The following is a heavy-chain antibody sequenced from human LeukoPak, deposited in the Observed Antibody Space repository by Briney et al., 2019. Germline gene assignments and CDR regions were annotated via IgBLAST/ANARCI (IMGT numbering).Heavy chain of an antibody. J-gene: IGHJ4*02. Sequence: SVKVSCKASGGTFSRYAISWVRQAPGQGPEWMGGIIPILGTANYAQKFQGRVTITADESTSTAYMELSSLRSEDTAVYYCASTIFGVVMGLDYWGQGTLVTVSS. D-gene: IGHD3-3*01. CDR2: IIPILGTA. CDR1: GGTFSRYA. V-gene: IGHV1-69*01. CDR3: ASTIFGVVMGLDY.